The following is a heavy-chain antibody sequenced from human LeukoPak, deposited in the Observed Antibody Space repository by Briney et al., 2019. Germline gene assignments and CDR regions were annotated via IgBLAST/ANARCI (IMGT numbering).Heavy chain of an antibody. J-gene: IGHJ4*02. V-gene: IGHV3-23*01. D-gene: IGHD3-22*01. CDR1: GFTFSSYA. CDR3: ARDYYDSSGIDY. CDR2: ISGSGGST. Sequence: GGSLRLSCAASGFTFSSYAMSWVRQAPGKGLEWVSVISGSGGSTYYADSVKGRFTISRDNSKNTLYLQMNSLRAEDTAVYYCARDYYDSSGIDYWGQGTLVTVSS.